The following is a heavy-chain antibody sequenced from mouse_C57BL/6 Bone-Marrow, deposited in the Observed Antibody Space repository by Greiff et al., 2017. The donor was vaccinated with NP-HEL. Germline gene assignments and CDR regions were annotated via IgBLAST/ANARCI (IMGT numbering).Heavy chain of an antibody. CDR2: IHPNSGST. CDR3: ARESTVVAWYFDV. D-gene: IGHD1-1*01. Sequence: QVQLQQPGAELVKPGASVKLSCKASGYTFTSYWMHWVKQRPGQGLEWIGMIHPNSGSTNYNEKFKSKATLTVDKSSSTAYMQLSSLTSEDSAVYYCARESTVVAWYFDVWGTGTTVTVSS. V-gene: IGHV1-64*01. CDR1: GYTFTSYW. J-gene: IGHJ1*03.